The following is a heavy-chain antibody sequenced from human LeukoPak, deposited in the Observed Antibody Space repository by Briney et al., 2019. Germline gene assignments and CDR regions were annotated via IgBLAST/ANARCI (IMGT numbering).Heavy chain of an antibody. D-gene: IGHD6-6*01. V-gene: IGHV3-48*03. Sequence: GGSLRLSCAASGFTFSSYEMNWVRQAPGKGLEWVSYISSSGSTIYYADSVKGRFTISRDNAKNSLYLQMNSLRAEDTAVYYCAREVWAARPFYYYYCMDVWGQGTTLTVSS. J-gene: IGHJ6*01. CDR2: ISSSGSTI. CDR1: GFTFSSYE. CDR3: AREVWAARPFYYYYCMDV.